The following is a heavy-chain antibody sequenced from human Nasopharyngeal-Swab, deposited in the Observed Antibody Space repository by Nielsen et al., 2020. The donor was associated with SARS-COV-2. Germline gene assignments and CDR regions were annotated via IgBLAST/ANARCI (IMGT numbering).Heavy chain of an antibody. J-gene: IGHJ5*02. D-gene: IGHD2-2*01. V-gene: IGHV4-34*01. CDR2: INHSGST. Sequence: QAPGKGLVWVGEINHSGSTNYNPSLKSRVTISVDTSKNQFSLKLSSVTAADTAVYYCARGSLRRYCSSTSCYASSWFDPWGQGTLVTVSS. CDR3: ARGSLRRYCSSTSCYASSWFDP.